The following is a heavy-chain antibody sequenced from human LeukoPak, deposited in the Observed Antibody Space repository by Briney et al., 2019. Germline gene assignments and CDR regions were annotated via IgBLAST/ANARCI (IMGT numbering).Heavy chain of an antibody. V-gene: IGHV3-11*06. J-gene: IGHJ3*02. CDR1: GFTFSDFY. CDR3: ARDRRYYTNDI. D-gene: IGHD2-8*01. CDR2: ISSGSTFT. Sequence: PGGTLRLSCTASGFTFSDFYMTWIRQSPGKGLEWLAYISSGSTFTNYADSVKGRFTISRDNAKNSLYLQMNSLRAEDTAVYYCARDRRYYTNDIWGQGTMVT.